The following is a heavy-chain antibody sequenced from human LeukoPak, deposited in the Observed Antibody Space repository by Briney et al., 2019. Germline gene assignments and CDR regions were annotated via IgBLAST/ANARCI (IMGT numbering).Heavy chain of an antibody. J-gene: IGHJ4*02. CDR2: ISASGGTT. CDR3: ARSAMRIYLVPKTDY. CDR1: GFTFSTYT. Sequence: GGSLRLSCTASGFTFSTYTMTWVRQAPGKGLEWVSGISASGGTTYYADSVKGRFTISRDNSKNTLFLQMNSLRVEDTAAYYCARSAMRIYLVPKTDYWGQGTPVTVSS. D-gene: IGHD5/OR15-5a*01. V-gene: IGHV3-23*01.